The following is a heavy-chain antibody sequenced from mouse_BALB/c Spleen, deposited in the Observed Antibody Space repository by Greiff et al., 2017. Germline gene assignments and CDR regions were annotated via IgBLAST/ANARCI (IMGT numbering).Heavy chain of an antibody. Sequence: VQLQQSGAELVRPGALVKLSCKASGFNIKDYYMHWVKQRPEQGLEWIGWIDPENGNTIYDPKFQGKASITADTSSNTAYLQLSSLTSEDTAVYYCARGDSSFAYWGQGTLVTVSA. J-gene: IGHJ3*01. V-gene: IGHV14-1*02. CDR1: GFNIKDYY. CDR3: ARGDSSFAY. CDR2: IDPENGNT. D-gene: IGHD3-3*01.